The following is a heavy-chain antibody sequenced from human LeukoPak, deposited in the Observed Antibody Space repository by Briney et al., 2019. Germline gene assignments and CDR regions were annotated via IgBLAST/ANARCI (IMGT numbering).Heavy chain of an antibody. J-gene: IGHJ4*02. CDR1: GFTFSGYP. Sequence: GGSLRLSCAASGFTFSGYPIHRVRQAPGKGLEWVAVISYDGSNKYYADSVKGRFTISRDNSKSMVFLLMTNLRPEDTAVYVCVKDLSGSWAFDHWGQGTLVTVSS. V-gene: IGHV3-30-3*02. CDR2: ISYDGSNK. CDR3: VKDLSGSWAFDH. D-gene: IGHD1-26*01.